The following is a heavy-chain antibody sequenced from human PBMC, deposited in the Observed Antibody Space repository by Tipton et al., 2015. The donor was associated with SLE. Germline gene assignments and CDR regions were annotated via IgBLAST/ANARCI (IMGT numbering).Heavy chain of an antibody. CDR2: ISGSGGTT. J-gene: IGHJ2*01. CDR1: GFTFSSYV. D-gene: IGHD7-27*01. V-gene: IGHV3-23*01. CDR3: AELGMGWYFDL. Sequence: SLRLSCAASGFTFSSYVMSWVRQAPGKGLEWVSAISGSGGTTYYADSVKGRFTISRDNSKNTLYMQMNSLRAEDTAVYYCAELGMGWYFDLWGRGTLVTVSS.